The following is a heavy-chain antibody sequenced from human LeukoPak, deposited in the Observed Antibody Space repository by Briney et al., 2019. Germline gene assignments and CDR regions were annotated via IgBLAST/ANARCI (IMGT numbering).Heavy chain of an antibody. Sequence: GASVTVSCKTSGYTFSSYSMHWVRQAPGQGLEWMGWAYPATGDTHYAQKFQGRVTMTTDTSISTAYMELRGLTSDDTAVYFCVRGTLTAHFDYWGQGTLVTVSS. CDR1: GYTFSSYS. V-gene: IGHV1-2*02. CDR2: AYPATGDT. J-gene: IGHJ4*02. CDR3: VRGTLTAHFDY.